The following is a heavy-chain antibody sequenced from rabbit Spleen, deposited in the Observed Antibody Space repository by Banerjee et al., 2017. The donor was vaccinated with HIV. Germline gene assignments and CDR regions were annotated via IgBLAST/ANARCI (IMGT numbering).Heavy chain of an antibody. CDR2: INADSANT. J-gene: IGHJ6*01. V-gene: IGHV1S45*01. CDR3: ARDASGSFSSCGMDF. CDR1: GFTLSSYW. Sequence: QEQLVESGGGLVQPEGSLTLTCTASGFTLSSYWMCWVRQAPGKGLEWIGTINADSANTTYASRATGRCITSKNTSSTTAMQKTSMTTADTAAYYCARDASGSFSSCGMDFWGPGTLVTVS. D-gene: IGHD8-1*01.